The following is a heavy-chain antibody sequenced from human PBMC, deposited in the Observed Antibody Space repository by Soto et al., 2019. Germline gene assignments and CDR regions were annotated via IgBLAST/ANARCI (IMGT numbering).Heavy chain of an antibody. D-gene: IGHD5-18*01. CDR1: GGTFSSYA. CDR3: ARKDTAMVNGEYYFDY. CDR2: IIPIFGTA. Sequence: SVTVSCKASGGTFSSYAISWVRQAPGQGLEWMGGIIPIFGTANYAQKFQGRVTITADESTSTAYMELSSLRSEDTAVYYCARKDTAMVNGEYYFDYWGQGTLVTVSS. V-gene: IGHV1-69*13. J-gene: IGHJ4*02.